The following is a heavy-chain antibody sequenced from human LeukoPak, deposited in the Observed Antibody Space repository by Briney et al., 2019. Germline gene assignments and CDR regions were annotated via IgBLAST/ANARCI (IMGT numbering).Heavy chain of an antibody. D-gene: IGHD6-13*01. CDR2: IYYSGST. CDR3: ARRGSSWFYFDY. CDR1: GGSINTYY. V-gene: IGHV4-59*08. Sequence: SETLSLTCTVSGGSINTYYWSWIRQPPGKGLEYIGYIYYSGSTNYNPSLKSRVTISIDTSKNQFSLKLNSVTASDTAVYYCARRGSSWFYFDYWGQGSLVTVSS. J-gene: IGHJ4*02.